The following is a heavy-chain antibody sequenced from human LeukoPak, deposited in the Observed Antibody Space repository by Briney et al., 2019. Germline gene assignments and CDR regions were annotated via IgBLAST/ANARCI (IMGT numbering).Heavy chain of an antibody. Sequence: GGSLRLSCAASGXTFSNYWMSWVRQAPGKGLEWVANIKQDGSETYYVDSVKGRFTISRDNAKNSLYLQMNSLRAEDTAFYFCARDGGLYSSSWTHYYFDYWGQGTLVTVSS. CDR3: ARDGGLYSSSWTHYYFDY. D-gene: IGHD6-13*01. CDR2: IKQDGSET. V-gene: IGHV3-7*05. J-gene: IGHJ4*02. CDR1: GXTFSNYW.